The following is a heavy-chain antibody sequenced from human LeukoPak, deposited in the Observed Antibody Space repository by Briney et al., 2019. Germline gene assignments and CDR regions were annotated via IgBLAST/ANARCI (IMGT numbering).Heavy chain of an antibody. Sequence: PSETLSLTCAVYGGSFSGYYWSWIRQPPGKGLEWIGEINHSGSTNYNPSLKSRVTISVDTSKNQFSLKLSSVTAADTAVYYCARGPGGGGDSDAFDIWGQGTMVTVSS. D-gene: IGHD2-21*01. CDR3: ARGPGGGGDSDAFDI. J-gene: IGHJ3*02. CDR2: INHSGST. CDR1: GGSFSGYY. V-gene: IGHV4-34*01.